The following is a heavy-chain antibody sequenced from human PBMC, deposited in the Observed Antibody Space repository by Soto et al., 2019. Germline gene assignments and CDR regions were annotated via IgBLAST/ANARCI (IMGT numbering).Heavy chain of an antibody. CDR3: ARKVGATHNWFDP. D-gene: IGHD1-26*01. Sequence: SETLSLTCTVSGGSISSGDYYWSWIRQPPGKGLEWIGYIYYSGSTYYNPSLKSRVTISVDTSKNQFSLKLGSVTAADTAVYYCARKVGATHNWFDPWGQGTLVTVSS. CDR2: IYYSGST. CDR1: GGSISSGDYY. J-gene: IGHJ5*02. V-gene: IGHV4-30-4*01.